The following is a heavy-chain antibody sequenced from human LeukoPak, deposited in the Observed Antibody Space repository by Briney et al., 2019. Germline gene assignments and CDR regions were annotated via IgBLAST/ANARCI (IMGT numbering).Heavy chain of an antibody. Sequence: PGGSLRLSCAASGFTFDDYGMSWVRQAPGKGLEWVSGINWNGGSTGYADSVKGRFTISRDNAKNSLYLQMNSLRAEDTAVYYCATGDYYGSGSYYYWGQGTLVTVSS. V-gene: IGHV3-20*04. CDR2: INWNGGST. CDR1: GFTFDDYG. CDR3: ATGDYYGSGSYYY. J-gene: IGHJ4*02. D-gene: IGHD3-10*01.